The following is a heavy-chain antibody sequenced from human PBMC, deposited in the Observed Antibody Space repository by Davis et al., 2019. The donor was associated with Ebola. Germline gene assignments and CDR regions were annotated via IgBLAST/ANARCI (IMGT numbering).Heavy chain of an antibody. Sequence: GESLKISCAASGFTFSSYSMNWVRQAPGKGLEWVSSISSSSSYIYYADSVKGRFPILRDNAKNSLYLQMNSLRAEDTAVYYCARDWGCCSGGSCYSEAVYYGMDVWGQGTTVTVSS. J-gene: IGHJ6*02. CDR1: GFTFSSYS. CDR2: ISSSSSYI. CDR3: ARDWGCCSGGSCYSEAVYYGMDV. D-gene: IGHD2-15*01. V-gene: IGHV3-21*01.